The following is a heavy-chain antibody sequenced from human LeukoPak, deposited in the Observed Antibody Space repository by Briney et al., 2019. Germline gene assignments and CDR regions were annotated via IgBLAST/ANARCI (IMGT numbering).Heavy chain of an antibody. CDR3: AKDINYDSSGYFIDY. CDR2: IWYDGSNN. J-gene: IGHJ4*02. V-gene: IGHV3-33*06. CDR1: GFTFSGYG. Sequence: GRSLRLSCAASGFTFSGYGMHWVRQAPGKGLEWVAVIWYDGSNNYYADSVKGRFTISRDNSKNTLYLQMNSLRAEDTAVYYCAKDINYDSSGYFIDYWGQGTLVTVSS. D-gene: IGHD3-22*01.